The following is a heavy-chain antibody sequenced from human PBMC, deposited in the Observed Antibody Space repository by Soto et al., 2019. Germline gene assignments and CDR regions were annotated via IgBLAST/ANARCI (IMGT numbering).Heavy chain of an antibody. CDR1: GFTFSGSA. J-gene: IGHJ3*02. V-gene: IGHV3-73*01. CDR3: TRTLKWLPDAFDI. Sequence: LRLSCAASGFTFSGSAMHWVRQASVKGLEWVGRIRSKANSYATAYAASVKGRFTISRDDSKNTAYLQMNSLKTEDTAVYYCTRTLKWLPDAFDIWGQGTMVTVSS. CDR2: IRSKANSYAT. D-gene: IGHD5-12*01.